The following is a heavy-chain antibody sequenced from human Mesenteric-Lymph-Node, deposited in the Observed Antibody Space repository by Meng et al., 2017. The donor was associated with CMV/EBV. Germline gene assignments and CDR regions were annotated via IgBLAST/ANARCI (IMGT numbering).Heavy chain of an antibody. V-gene: IGHV3-53*01. D-gene: IGHD2-2*01. CDR2: IYRDGGT. J-gene: IGHJ6*02. CDR3: ARDSCSSTSCHVKYYYYGMDV. CDR1: GFAVAVHY. Sequence: GESLKISCAASGFAVAVHYMSWVRQTPGKGLEWVSVIYRDGGTYFADSVKGRFTISRDNSKNTLYLQMNSLRVEDTAVYYCARDSCSSTSCHVKYYYYGMDVWGQGTTVTVSS.